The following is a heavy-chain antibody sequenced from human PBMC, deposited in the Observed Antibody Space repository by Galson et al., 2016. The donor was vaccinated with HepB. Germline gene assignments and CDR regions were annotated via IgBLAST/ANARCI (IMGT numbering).Heavy chain of an antibody. V-gene: IGHV5-51*01. Sequence: QSGAEVKKPGESLKISCKASGYSFNVFWIGWVRQMPGKGLELMGITYPGNSHTIYNPTFQGQVTISADKSITTAYLQWSSLKASDTAMYYCAGQGGTSFDDWGQGTMVTVSS. D-gene: IGHD2-2*01. CDR2: TYPGNSHT. CDR3: AGQGGTSFDD. J-gene: IGHJ3*01. CDR1: GYSFNVFW.